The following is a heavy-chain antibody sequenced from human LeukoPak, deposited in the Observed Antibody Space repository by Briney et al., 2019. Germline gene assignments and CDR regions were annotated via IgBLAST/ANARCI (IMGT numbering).Heavy chain of an antibody. V-gene: IGHV3-23*01. D-gene: IGHD1-1*01. CDR2: ISGSGGST. Sequence: GGSLRLSCAASGFTFSSYAMHWVRQAPGKGLEWVSVISGSGGSTYYADSVKGRYTISRDNSKNTLYLQMNSLRAEDTAVYYCAKEGSMDWNDWGFDYWGQGTLVAVSS. CDR3: AKEGSMDWNDWGFDY. CDR1: GFTFSSYA. J-gene: IGHJ4*02.